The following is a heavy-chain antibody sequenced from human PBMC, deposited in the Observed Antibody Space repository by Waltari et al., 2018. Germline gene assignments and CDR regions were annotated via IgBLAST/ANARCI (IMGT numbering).Heavy chain of an antibody. CDR3: ATSGHCAGSRCYPNWFDP. D-gene: IGHD2-21*01. Sequence: QVQLVQSGADVKKPGSSVKVSCKSSGHTFSTYSFSWVRQAPGQGLEWMVRIIPIFGTANYSAKFQGRVTITADTSTSTAYMELSGLRSEDTAVYYCATSGHCAGSRCYPNWFDPWGPGTLVTVSS. V-gene: IGHV1-69*13. CDR1: GHTFSTYS. CDR2: IIPIFGTA. J-gene: IGHJ5*02.